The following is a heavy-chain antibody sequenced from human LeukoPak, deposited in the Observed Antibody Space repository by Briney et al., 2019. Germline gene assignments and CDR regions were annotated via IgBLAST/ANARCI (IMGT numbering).Heavy chain of an antibody. CDR2: INPNSGGT. Sequence: EASVKVSCKASGYTFTGYYMYWVRQAPGQGLEWMGWINPNSGGTNYAQKFQGRVTMTRDTSISTAYMELSRLRSDDTAVYYCARDLSRYFDWLPWTDDAFDIWGQGTVVTVSS. J-gene: IGHJ3*02. CDR1: GYTFTGYY. V-gene: IGHV1-2*02. CDR3: ARDLSRYFDWLPWTDDAFDI. D-gene: IGHD3-9*01.